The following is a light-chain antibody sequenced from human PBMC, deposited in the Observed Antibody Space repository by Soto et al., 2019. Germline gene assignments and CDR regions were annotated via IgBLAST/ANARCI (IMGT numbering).Light chain of an antibody. J-gene: IGKJ1*01. V-gene: IGKV3-11*01. CDR2: DIS. Sequence: EIVLTQSPATLSLSPGERATLSCRASQTVDSYLAWYQQKPGQAPRLLIHDISERAAGIPARFSGSGSETDFTLTISSLEPEDFAVYYCQQRRSWPRTFGRGTKVEI. CDR3: QQRRSWPRT. CDR1: QTVDSY.